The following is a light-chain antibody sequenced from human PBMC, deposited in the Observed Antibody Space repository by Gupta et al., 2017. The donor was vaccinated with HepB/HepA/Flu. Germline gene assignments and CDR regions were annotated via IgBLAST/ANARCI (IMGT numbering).Light chain of an antibody. CDR2: YND. V-gene: IGLV1-44*01. Sequence: QSVLPQSTSVSETHGQRVTISCSGSSSNVGRNNVNWYQQLPGTAPKLLIYYNDERPSGVPDRISGSKSGTSASLAISGLQSEDEADYYCAAWDTSRNVVVFGGGTKLTVL. CDR1: SSNVGRNN. CDR3: AAWDTSRNVVV. J-gene: IGLJ2*01.